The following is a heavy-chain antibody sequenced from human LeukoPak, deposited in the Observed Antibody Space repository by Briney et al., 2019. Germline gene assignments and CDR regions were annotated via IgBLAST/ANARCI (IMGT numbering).Heavy chain of an antibody. V-gene: IGHV3-74*01. CDR2: INSDVSST. CDR3: ARGLGGYFDY. D-gene: IGHD4-23*01. CDR1: GFTFSSYW. J-gene: IGHJ4*02. Sequence: GGSLRLSCVASGFTFSSYWMHWVRQAPGKGLVWVSRINSDVSSTTYADSVKGRFTSSRDNAKNSLYLQMNSLGAEDTAVYYCARGLGGYFDYWGQGTLVTVSS.